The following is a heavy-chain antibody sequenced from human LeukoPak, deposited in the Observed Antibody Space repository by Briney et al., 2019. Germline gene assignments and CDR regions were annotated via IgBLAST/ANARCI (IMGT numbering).Heavy chain of an antibody. CDR1: GGSVSSTHY. V-gene: IGHV4-39*07. J-gene: IGHJ5*02. CDR3: ARGVTVGAILINWLDP. D-gene: IGHD1-26*01. Sequence: SETLSLTCTVSGGSVSSTHYWGWIRQPPGKGLEWIGSIYYGGSTYYNASLRSRVTTSIDTSKNLFSLKLSSVTAADTAVYYCARGVTVGAILINWLDPWGQGTLVTVSS. CDR2: IYYGGST.